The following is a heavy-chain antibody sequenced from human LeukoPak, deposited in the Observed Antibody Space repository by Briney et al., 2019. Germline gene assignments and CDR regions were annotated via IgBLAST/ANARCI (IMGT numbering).Heavy chain of an antibody. CDR3: ARLGAMATPGY. V-gene: IGHV4-39*01. D-gene: IGHD5-18*01. J-gene: IGHJ4*02. CDR1: GGSISSYY. CDR2: IYYSGST. Sequence: PSETLSLTCTVSGGSISSYYWGWIRQPPGKGLEWIGSIYYSGSTYYNPSLKSRVTISVDTSKNQFSLKLSSVTAADTAVYYCARLGAMATPGYWGQGTLVTVSS.